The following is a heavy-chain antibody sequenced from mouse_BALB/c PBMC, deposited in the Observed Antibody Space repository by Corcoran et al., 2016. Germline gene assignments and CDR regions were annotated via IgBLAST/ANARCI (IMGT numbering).Heavy chain of an antibody. CDR1: GYTFTNYG. CDR2: INTYTGEP. J-gene: IGHJ2*01. Sequence: QIPLVQSGPELKKPGETVKISCKASGYTFTNYGMNWVKQAPGKGLKWMGWINTYTGEPTYADDFKGRFAFSLETSASIAYLQINNLKNEDTATYFCARTRDYGWDYWAQGTTLTVSS. D-gene: IGHD2-2*01. CDR3: ARTRDYGWDY. V-gene: IGHV9-3-1*01.